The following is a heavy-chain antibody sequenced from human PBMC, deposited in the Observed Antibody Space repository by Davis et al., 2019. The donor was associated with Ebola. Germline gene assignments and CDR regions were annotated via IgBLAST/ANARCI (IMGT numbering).Heavy chain of an antibody. Sequence: GESLKISCAASGFTFSSYSMNWVRQAPGKGLEWVSSISSSSSYIYYADSVKGRFTISRDNAKNSLYLQMNSLRAEDTAVYYCARERLRLLYRGQGTLVTVSS. V-gene: IGHV3-21*04. CDR2: ISSSSSYI. D-gene: IGHD5-12*01. CDR1: GFTFSSYS. CDR3: ARERLRLLY. J-gene: IGHJ4*02.